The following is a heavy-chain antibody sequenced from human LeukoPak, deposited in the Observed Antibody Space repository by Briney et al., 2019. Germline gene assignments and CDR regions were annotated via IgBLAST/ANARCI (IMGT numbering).Heavy chain of an antibody. CDR1: GGTFSSYA. D-gene: IGHD1-26*01. Sequence: VASVKVSCKASGGTFSSYAISWVRQAPGQGLEWMGGIIPIFGTANYAQKFQGRVTITADESTSTAYMELSSLRSGDTAVYYCARSSGSYSVFDYWGQGTLVTVSS. CDR3: ARSSGSYSVFDY. J-gene: IGHJ4*02. CDR2: IIPIFGTA. V-gene: IGHV1-69*13.